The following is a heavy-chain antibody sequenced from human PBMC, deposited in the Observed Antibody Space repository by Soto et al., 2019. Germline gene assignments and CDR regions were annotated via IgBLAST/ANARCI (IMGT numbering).Heavy chain of an antibody. D-gene: IGHD1-1*01. J-gene: IGHJ6*02. CDR1: GYTFTSYD. Sequence: ASVKVSCKASGYTFTSYDVNWVRQATGQGLEWMGWMNPNSGNTTYAQKFQGRVTMASIASISTAYMELSGLRSEDTAVYYCALRTTRLLNAMDVCSEGTTVSDS. CDR2: MNPNSGNT. V-gene: IGHV1-8*01. CDR3: ALRTTRLLNAMDV.